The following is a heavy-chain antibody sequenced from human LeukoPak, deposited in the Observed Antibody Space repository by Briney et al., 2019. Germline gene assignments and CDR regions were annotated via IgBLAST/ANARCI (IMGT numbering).Heavy chain of an antibody. CDR3: AREILGYGDY. CDR2: ISSSSGYL. J-gene: IGHJ4*02. Sequence: GGSLRLSCAASGFTFSSYSMNWVRQAPGKGLEWVSSISSSSGYLYYADSVKGRFTISRDNAKNSLHLQMNSLRAEDTAVYYCAREILGYGDYWGQGTLVTVPS. D-gene: IGHD5-12*01. V-gene: IGHV3-21*01. CDR1: GFTFSSYS.